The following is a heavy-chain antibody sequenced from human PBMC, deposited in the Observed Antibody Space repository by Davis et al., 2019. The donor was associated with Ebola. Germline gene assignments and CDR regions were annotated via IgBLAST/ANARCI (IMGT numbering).Heavy chain of an antibody. Sequence: GGSLRLSCAASGFTFSSYGMHWVRQAPGKGLEWVAVISYDGSNKYYADSVKGRFTISRDNSKNTLYLQMNSLRAEDTAVYYCAKDGLLWFGERYYYYGMDVWGQGTTVSVSS. CDR1: GFTFSSYG. D-gene: IGHD3-10*01. CDR2: ISYDGSNK. V-gene: IGHV3-30*18. CDR3: AKDGLLWFGERYYYYGMDV. J-gene: IGHJ6*02.